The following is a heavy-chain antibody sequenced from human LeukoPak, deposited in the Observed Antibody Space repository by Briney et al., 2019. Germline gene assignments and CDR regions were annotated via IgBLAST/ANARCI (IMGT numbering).Heavy chain of an antibody. J-gene: IGHJ4*02. CDR2: ISSSSSYI. CDR1: GFTFSSYS. V-gene: IGHV3-21*04. D-gene: IGHD3-22*01. Sequence: GGSLRLSCAASGFTFSSYSMNWVRQAPGKGLEWVSSISSSSSYIYYADSVKGRFTISRDNSKNTLYLQMNSLRAEDTAVYYCAKDFGSWRSYYYDSSGYSPFDYWGQGTLVTVSS. CDR3: AKDFGSWRSYYYDSSGYSPFDY.